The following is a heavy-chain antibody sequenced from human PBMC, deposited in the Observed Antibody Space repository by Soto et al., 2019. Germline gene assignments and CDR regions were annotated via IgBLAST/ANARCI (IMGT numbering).Heavy chain of an antibody. CDR2: IWYDGTNE. CDR1: GFIFSNYG. CDR3: VRVDAVAGNDY. J-gene: IGHJ4*02. V-gene: IGHV3-33*01. D-gene: IGHD6-19*01. Sequence: GGSLRLSCAASGFIFSNYGMHWVRQAPGKGLEWVAVIWYDGTNEDYAVSVKGRFSISRDNSKNTLYLQMNSLRDEDTAVYYCVRVDAVAGNDYWGQGTLVTVSS.